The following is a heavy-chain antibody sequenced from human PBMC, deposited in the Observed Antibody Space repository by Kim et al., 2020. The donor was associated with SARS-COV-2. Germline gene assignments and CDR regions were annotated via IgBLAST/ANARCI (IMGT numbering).Heavy chain of an antibody. CDR3: AREYSGYDSHYFDY. Sequence: ADSVKGRFTISRDNAKNTLYLQMNSLRAEDTAVYYCAREYSGYDSHYFDYWGQGTLVTVSS. D-gene: IGHD5-12*01. J-gene: IGHJ4*02. V-gene: IGHV3-74*01.